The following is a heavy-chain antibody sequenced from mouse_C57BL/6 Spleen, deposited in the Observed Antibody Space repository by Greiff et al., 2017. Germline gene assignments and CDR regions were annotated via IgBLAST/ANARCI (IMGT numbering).Heavy chain of an antibody. J-gene: IGHJ3*01. Sequence: EVQVVESGGGLVKPGGSLKLSCAASGFTFSDYGMHWVRQAPEKGLEWVAYISSGSSTIYYADTVKGRFTISRDNAKNTLFLQMTSLRSEDTAMYYCARDYYGSSYGWFAYWGQGTLVTVSA. CDR2: ISSGSSTI. D-gene: IGHD1-1*01. CDR1: GFTFSDYG. CDR3: ARDYYGSSYGWFAY. V-gene: IGHV5-17*01.